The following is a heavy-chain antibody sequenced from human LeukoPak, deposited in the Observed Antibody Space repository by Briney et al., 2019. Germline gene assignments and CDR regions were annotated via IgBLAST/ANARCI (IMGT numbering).Heavy chain of an antibody. V-gene: IGHV4-39*01. CDR1: GGSISSSSYY. CDR2: IYYSGST. Sequence: SETLSLTCTVSGGSISSSSYYWGWIRQPPGKGLEWIGSIYYSGSTYYNPSLKSRVTISVDTSKSQFPLKLSYVTAADTAVYFCARLYDSRRYYFDFWGQGTLVTVSS. D-gene: IGHD3-22*01. J-gene: IGHJ4*02. CDR3: ARLYDSRRYYFDF.